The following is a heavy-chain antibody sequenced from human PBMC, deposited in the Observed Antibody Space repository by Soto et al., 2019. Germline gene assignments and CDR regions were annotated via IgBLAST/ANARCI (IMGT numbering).Heavy chain of an antibody. Sequence: SVKASCKASGGTFSSYAISWVRQAPGQGLEWMGGIIPIFGTANYAQKFQGRATITADESTSTAYMELSSLRSEDTAVYYCARDRSSGGCWSGLQHGMDVWGQGTTVTVSS. D-gene: IGHD3-3*01. CDR1: GGTFSSYA. CDR3: ARDRSSGGCWSGLQHGMDV. CDR2: IIPIFGTA. V-gene: IGHV1-69*13. J-gene: IGHJ6*02.